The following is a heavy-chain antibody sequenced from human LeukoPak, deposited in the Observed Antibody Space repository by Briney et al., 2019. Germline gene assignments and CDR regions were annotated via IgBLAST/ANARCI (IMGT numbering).Heavy chain of an antibody. CDR3: ARVSLRYFDWLAYYYYYYMDV. D-gene: IGHD3-9*01. J-gene: IGHJ6*03. CDR2: MNPNSGNT. Sequence: GASVKVSCKASGYTFTSYDINWVRQATGQGLEWMGWMNPNSGNTGYAQKFQGRVTMTRNTSISTAYMELSSLRSEDTAVYYCARVSLRYFDWLAYYYYYYMDVWGKGTTVTISS. CDR1: GYTFTSYD. V-gene: IGHV1-8*01.